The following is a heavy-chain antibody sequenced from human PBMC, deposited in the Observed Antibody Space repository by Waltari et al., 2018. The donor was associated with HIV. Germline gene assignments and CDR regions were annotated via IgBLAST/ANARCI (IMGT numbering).Heavy chain of an antibody. CDR2: IYTSGST. J-gene: IGHJ3*02. Sequence: QVQLQESGPGLVKPSQTLSLTCAVSGGSISSGIYYWSWIRPPAGQGLEWIGRIYTSGSTNYNPSLKSRVTISVDTSKNQFSLKLSSVTAADTAVYYCARDGYYYDSSGYPGYAFDIWGQGTMVTVSS. V-gene: IGHV4-61*02. CDR1: GGSISSGIYY. CDR3: ARDGYYYDSSGYPGYAFDI. D-gene: IGHD3-22*01.